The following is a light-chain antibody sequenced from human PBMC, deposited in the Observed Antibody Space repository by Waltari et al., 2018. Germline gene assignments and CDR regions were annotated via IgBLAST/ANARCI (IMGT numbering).Light chain of an antibody. CDR3: LIWHNLTPV. CDR1: SGLYVVNSR. J-gene: IGLJ2*01. Sequence: QAVVTQPAFLSASPGASAGHTCPLRSGLYVVNSRFYLDQQHPGSPPLYLLRYKSDSETQRGSGFSGRFSGSKDASANAGILLISGLQSEDEADYYCLIWHNLTPVFGGGTKLTVL. V-gene: IGLV5-45*01. CDR2: YKSDSET.